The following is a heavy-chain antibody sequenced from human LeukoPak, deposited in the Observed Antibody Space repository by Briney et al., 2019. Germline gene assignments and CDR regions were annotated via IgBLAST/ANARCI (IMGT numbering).Heavy chain of an antibody. Sequence: SETLSLTRTVSGGSISSYYWSWIRQPPGKGLEWIGYVYSSGSTNYNPSPESRVTISVDTSKNHFSLRLSSVTAADTAVYYCARVSRNTSGWYPDYWGQGTLVTVSS. CDR3: ARVSRNTSGWYPDY. CDR2: VYSSGST. V-gene: IGHV4-59*01. CDR1: GGSISSYY. J-gene: IGHJ4*02. D-gene: IGHD6-19*01.